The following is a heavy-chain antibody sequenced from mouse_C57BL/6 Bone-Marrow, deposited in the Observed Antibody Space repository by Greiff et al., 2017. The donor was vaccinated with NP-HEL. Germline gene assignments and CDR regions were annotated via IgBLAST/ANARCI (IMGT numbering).Heavy chain of an antibody. V-gene: IGHV1-64*01. CDR1: GYTFTSYW. CDR2: IHPNSGST. Sequence: QVHVKQPGAELVKPGASVKLSCKASGYTFTSYWMYWVKQRPGQGLEWIGMIHPNSGSTNYNEKFKSKATLTVDKSSSTAYMQLSSLTSEDSAVYYCARHSLGDYWGQGTSVTVSS. CDR3: ARHSLGDY. J-gene: IGHJ4*01.